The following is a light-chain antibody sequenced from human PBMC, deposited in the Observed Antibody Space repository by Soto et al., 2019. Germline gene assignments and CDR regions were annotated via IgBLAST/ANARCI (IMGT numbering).Light chain of an antibody. Sequence: QSALTQPRSVSGSPGQSVTISCTGTSSDVGGYNYVSWYQLHPGKAPKLMIYDVSKRPSGVPDRFSGSKSGNTASLTISGLQAEDEADYYCCSYAGSYVFGTGTKVTVL. CDR3: CSYAGSYV. CDR1: SSDVGGYNY. J-gene: IGLJ1*01. V-gene: IGLV2-11*01. CDR2: DVS.